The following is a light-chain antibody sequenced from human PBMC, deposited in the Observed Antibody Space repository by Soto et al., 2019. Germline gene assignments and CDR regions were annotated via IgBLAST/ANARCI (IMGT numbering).Light chain of an antibody. CDR1: QSVNNY. V-gene: IGKV3-20*01. J-gene: IGKJ4*01. CDR2: GAS. CDR3: QQYGSSPLT. Sequence: EIVLTQSPATLSLSPGERATLSCRASQSVNNYLAWYQQKPGQAPGLLIYGASSRATGIPDRFSGSGSGTDFTLTISRLEPEDFAVYYCQQYGSSPLTFGGGTKVDIK.